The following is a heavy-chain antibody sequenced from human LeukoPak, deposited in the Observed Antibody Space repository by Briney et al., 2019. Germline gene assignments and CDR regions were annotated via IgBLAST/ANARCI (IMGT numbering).Heavy chain of an antibody. Sequence: QPGRSLRLSCAASGFTFSSHGRHWVRQAPGKGLEWVALIWYDGSKKNYADSVKGRFTISRDDSKSTLYLQINSLRAEDTAVYYCAKDLSYGSNWFDPWGHGTLVTVPS. CDR3: AKDLSYGSNWFDP. D-gene: IGHD5-18*01. V-gene: IGHV3-33*06. CDR1: GFTFSSHG. CDR2: IWYDGSKK. J-gene: IGHJ5*02.